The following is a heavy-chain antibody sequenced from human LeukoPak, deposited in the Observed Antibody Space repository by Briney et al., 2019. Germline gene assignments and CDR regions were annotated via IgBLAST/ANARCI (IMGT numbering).Heavy chain of an antibody. CDR1: GYTFTSYD. V-gene: IGHV1-8*01. CDR2: MNPNSGNT. J-gene: IGHJ4*02. Sequence: WASVKVSCKASGYTFTSYDINWVRQATGQGLEWMEWMNPNSGNTGYAQKFQGRVTMTRDTSISTAYMELSSLRSEDTAVYYCSRAFGDLDYWGQGTLVTVSS. D-gene: IGHD3-10*01. CDR3: SRAFGDLDY.